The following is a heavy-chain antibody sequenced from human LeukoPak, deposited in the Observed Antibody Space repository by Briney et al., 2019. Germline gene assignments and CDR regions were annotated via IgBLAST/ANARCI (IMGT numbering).Heavy chain of an antibody. CDR1: GFTFSSYA. Sequence: GGSLRLSCAASGFTFSSYAMSWVRQAPGKGLEWVSAISGSGGSTYYADSVKGRFTISRDNSKNTLYLQMNSLRAEDTAVYYCAKDVRAGSFTMIVVDYWGQGTLVTVSS. J-gene: IGHJ4*02. CDR2: ISGSGGST. CDR3: AKDVRAGSFTMIVVDY. V-gene: IGHV3-23*01. D-gene: IGHD3-22*01.